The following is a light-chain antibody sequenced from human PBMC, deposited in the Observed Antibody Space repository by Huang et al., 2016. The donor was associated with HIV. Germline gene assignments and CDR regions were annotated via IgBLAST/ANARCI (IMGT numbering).Light chain of an antibody. J-gene: IGKJ1*01. CDR3: QQYISYPWT. CDR2: KGS. Sequence: DIQMTQSPSTLSASVGDRATITCRASQSISSLLAWYQQKPGKAPKLLIYKGSNLETGVSSRCSGSGSGTEFTRTINSLQPDDFASYYCQQYISYPWTFGQGTKVEIK. V-gene: IGKV1-5*03. CDR1: QSISSL.